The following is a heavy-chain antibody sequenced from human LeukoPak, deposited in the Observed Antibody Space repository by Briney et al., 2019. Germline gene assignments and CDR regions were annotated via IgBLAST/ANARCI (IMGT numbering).Heavy chain of an antibody. Sequence: KTSETLSLTCAVYGGSFSGYYWSWIRQPPGKGLEWIGEINHSGSTNYNPSLKSRVTISVDTSKNRFSLKLSSVTAADTAVYYCARDNLYYDFWSGHTLWGQGTLVTVSS. CDR3: ARDNLYYDFWSGHTL. CDR1: GGSFSGYY. J-gene: IGHJ4*02. V-gene: IGHV4-34*01. CDR2: INHSGST. D-gene: IGHD3-3*01.